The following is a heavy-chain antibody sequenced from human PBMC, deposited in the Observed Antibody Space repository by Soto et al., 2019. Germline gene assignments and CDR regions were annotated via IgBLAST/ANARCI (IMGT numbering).Heavy chain of an antibody. V-gene: IGHV3-30*18. J-gene: IGHJ4*02. CDR1: GFTFGDYD. Sequence: VQLVESGGGVVQPGRSLRLSCAASGFTFGDYDMHWVRQAPGKGLEWVAVISYDGSNKYYVDSVKGRFTISRDTSKNTLYLQMNSLRGEDTAVYYCAKDRAAKDRAEYSSSSEGFDYWAREPRSPSPQ. CDR3: AKDRAAKDRAEYSSSSEGFDY. CDR2: ISYDGSNK. D-gene: IGHD6-6*01.